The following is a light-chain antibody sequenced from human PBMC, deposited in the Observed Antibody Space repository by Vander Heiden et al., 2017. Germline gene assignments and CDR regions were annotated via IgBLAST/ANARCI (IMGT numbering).Light chain of an antibody. V-gene: IGLV3-25*03. CDR2: KDF. J-gene: IGLJ2*01. Sequence: SELPPPPSVSVSPDQTVNITCSGDTLPKQYAFWYQQKAGQAPVVIIFKDFERPSGIPERFSASTSGTTVTLTINGVKPEDEADYYCQSSDNTDTYLIFGGGTKLTVL. CDR3: QSSDNTDTYLI. CDR1: TLPKQY.